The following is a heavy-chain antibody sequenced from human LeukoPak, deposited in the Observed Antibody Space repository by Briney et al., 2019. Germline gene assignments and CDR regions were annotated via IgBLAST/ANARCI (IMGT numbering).Heavy chain of an antibody. Sequence: GGSLRLSCVASGFTFSSYWMSWGRQAPGKGLEWVANIKQDGSEKYYVDSVKGRFTISRDNAKSSLSLQMYSLRAEDTAVYYCARGIHFDYWGQGSLVTVS. V-gene: IGHV3-7*04. CDR3: ARGIHFDY. CDR1: GFTFSSYW. CDR2: IKQDGSEK. J-gene: IGHJ4*02.